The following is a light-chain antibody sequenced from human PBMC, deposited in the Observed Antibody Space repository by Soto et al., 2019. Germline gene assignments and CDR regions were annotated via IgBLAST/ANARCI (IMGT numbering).Light chain of an antibody. Sequence: QSALTQPASVSGSPGQSITISCTGTSSDVGGYNFVSWYQQHPGKAPRLIIYEVSSRPSGVSYRFSGSKSGNTASLTISGLQAEDEADYYCQSYDSSLSGSVFGGGTKLTVL. CDR3: QSYDSSLSGSV. J-gene: IGLJ2*01. V-gene: IGLV2-14*01. CDR1: SSDVGGYNF. CDR2: EVS.